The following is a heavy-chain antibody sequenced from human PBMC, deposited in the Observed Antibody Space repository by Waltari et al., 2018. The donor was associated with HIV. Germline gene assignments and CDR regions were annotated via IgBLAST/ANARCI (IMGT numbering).Heavy chain of an antibody. CDR3: SREGLVGANAFDI. V-gene: IGHV3-49*04. J-gene: IGHJ3*02. Sequence: EVQLVESGGGLVQPGRSLRLSCTASVFTFGDSAMICVRPAPGKGLEWLGFIRSKGYGGTTEYAASVKGRFIISRDDSKSIAYLQMSSLKTEDTAVYYCSREGLVGANAFDIWGQGTMVIVSS. D-gene: IGHD1-26*01. CDR2: IRSKGYGGTT. CDR1: VFTFGDSA.